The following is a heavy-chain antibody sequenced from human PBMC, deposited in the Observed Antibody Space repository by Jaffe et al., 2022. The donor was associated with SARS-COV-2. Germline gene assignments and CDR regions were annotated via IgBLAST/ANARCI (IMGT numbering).Heavy chain of an antibody. CDR2: ISYDGSVK. CDR3: ARDASAAAVMGYYYCMDV. Sequence: QVQLVESGGGVVQPGRSLRLSCAASGFTFSSYVMHWVRQAPGKGLEWVALISYDGSVKYYIDSVKGRFTISRDNSKNTLYLQMNSLRPEDTAIYYCARDASAAAVMGYYYCMDVWGKGTTVTVSS. D-gene: IGHD6-13*01. CDR1: GFTFSSYV. J-gene: IGHJ6*03. V-gene: IGHV3-30*04.